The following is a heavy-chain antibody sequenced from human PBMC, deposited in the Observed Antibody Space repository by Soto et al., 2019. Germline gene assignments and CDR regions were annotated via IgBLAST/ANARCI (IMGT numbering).Heavy chain of an antibody. J-gene: IGHJ4*02. CDR1: GFTFSSYA. CDR2: ISYDGSNK. V-gene: IGHV3-30-3*01. D-gene: IGHD5-12*01. CDR3: ARDRRDGYNYRYFDY. Sequence: QSGGSLRLSCAASGFTFSSYAMHWVRQAPGKGLEWVVVISYDGSNKYYADSVKGRFTISRDNSKNTLYLQMNSLRAEDTAVYYCARDRRDGYNYRYFDYWGQGTLVTVSS.